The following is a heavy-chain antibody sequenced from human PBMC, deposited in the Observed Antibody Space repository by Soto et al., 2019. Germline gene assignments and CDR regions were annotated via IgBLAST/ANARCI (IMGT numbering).Heavy chain of an antibody. D-gene: IGHD6-19*01. J-gene: IGHJ4*02. V-gene: IGHV3-7*04. Sequence: EVQLVESGGGLVQPGGSLRLSCVVSGFTFTNSWMSWLRQAPGKGLEWVANINGDGREKYSIDSVKGRFTVSRDNARNSLYLQINGLRVEDTAVYYCARDGSGWSASWGQGTLVTVSS. CDR1: GFTFTNSW. CDR3: ARDGSGWSAS. CDR2: INGDGREK.